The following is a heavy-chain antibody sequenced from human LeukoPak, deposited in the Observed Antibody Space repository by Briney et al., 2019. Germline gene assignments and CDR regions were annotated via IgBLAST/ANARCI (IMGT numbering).Heavy chain of an antibody. CDR2: ISYDGSNK. J-gene: IGHJ4*02. V-gene: IGHV3-30-3*01. CDR1: GFTFSSYA. Sequence: GRSLRLSCAASGFTFSSYAMHWVRQAPGKGLEWVAVISYDGSNKYYADSVKGRFTIFRDNSKNTLYLQMNSLRAEDTAVYYCARDSVHGYYDSSGYSALFDQWGQGTLVTVSS. D-gene: IGHD3-22*01. CDR3: ARDSVHGYYDSSGYSALFDQ.